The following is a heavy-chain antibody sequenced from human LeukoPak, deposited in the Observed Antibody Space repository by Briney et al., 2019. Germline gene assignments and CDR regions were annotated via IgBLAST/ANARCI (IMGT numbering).Heavy chain of an antibody. D-gene: IGHD1-26*01. CDR2: ISSSSSTI. CDR1: GFTFSHYW. Sequence: GGSLRLSCAASGFTFSHYWMSWVRQAPGKGLEWVSYISSSSSTIYYADSVKGRFTISRDNAKNSLYLQMNSLRAEDTAVYYCAREGKWEPFDYWGQGTLVTVSS. CDR3: AREGKWEPFDY. V-gene: IGHV3-48*01. J-gene: IGHJ4*02.